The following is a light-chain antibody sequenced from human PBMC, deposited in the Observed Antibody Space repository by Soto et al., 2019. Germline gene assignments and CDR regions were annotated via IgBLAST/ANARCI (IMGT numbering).Light chain of an antibody. CDR2: DVS. CDR3: VSFTVHYSYV. Sequence: QSVLTQPASVSGSPGQSITISCTGTSGDVGAYDFFSWYQHHPGKAPRLVIYDVSRRPAGASDRFSGSKSGSTASLTISSLQAEDEADYYCVSFTVHYSYVFGTGTKLTVL. J-gene: IGLJ1*01. V-gene: IGLV2-14*01. CDR1: SGDVGAYDF.